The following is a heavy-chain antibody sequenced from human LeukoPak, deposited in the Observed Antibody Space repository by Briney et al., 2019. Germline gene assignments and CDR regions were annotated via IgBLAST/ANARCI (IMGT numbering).Heavy chain of an antibody. CDR3: GLRFHVGSGNWFDL. CDR1: GGTFRGYY. CDR2: IDHTGST. D-gene: IGHD3-10*01. Sequence: PSETLSLTRAVSGGTFRGYYWSWIRQPPGKGLAWIGEIDHTGSTNYNPSLESRVTLSVDTSKNQVSLNLNSLTAADTAVYARGLRFHVGSGNWFDLWGQGTLVTVSS. J-gene: IGHJ5*02. V-gene: IGHV4-34*08.